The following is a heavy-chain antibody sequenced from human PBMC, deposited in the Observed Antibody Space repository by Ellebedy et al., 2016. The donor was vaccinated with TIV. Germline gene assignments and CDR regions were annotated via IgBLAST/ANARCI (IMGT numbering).Heavy chain of an antibody. V-gene: IGHV3-23*01. CDR2: ISGSGGRT. Sequence: GESLKISCAASGFTFMNYAMSWVRQAPGKGLEWVSAISGSGGRTSYADFVKGRFTISRDNSKNTLYLQMNSLRAEDTAVYYCAKHTSGWSLPFDYWGQGTLVTVSS. J-gene: IGHJ4*02. CDR3: AKHTSGWSLPFDY. CDR1: GFTFMNYA. D-gene: IGHD6-19*01.